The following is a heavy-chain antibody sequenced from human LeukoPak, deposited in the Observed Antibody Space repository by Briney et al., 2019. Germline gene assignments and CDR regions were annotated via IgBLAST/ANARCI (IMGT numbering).Heavy chain of an antibody. V-gene: IGHV3-30*03. CDR3: ATTYYDYVWGSYRN. CDR2: ISYDGSNK. CDR1: GFTFSSYG. Sequence: GRSLRLSCAASGFTFSSYGLHWVRQAPGKGLEWVAVISYDGSNKYYADSVKGRFTISRDNSKNSLYLQMNSLRDEDTAVYYCATTYYDYVWGSYRNWGQGTLVTVSS. D-gene: IGHD3-16*02. J-gene: IGHJ4*02.